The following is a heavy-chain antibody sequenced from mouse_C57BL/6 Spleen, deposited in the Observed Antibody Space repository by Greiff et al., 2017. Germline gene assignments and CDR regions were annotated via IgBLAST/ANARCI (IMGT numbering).Heavy chain of an antibody. Sequence: SGPELVKPGASVKISCKASGYTFTDYYMNWVKQSHGKSLEWIGDINPNNGGTSYNQKFKGKATLTVDKSSSTAYMELRSLTSEDSAVYYCAGGSDYWGQGTTLTVSS. D-gene: IGHD1-1*01. V-gene: IGHV1-26*01. CDR1: GYTFTDYY. CDR2: INPNNGGT. J-gene: IGHJ2*01. CDR3: AGGSDY.